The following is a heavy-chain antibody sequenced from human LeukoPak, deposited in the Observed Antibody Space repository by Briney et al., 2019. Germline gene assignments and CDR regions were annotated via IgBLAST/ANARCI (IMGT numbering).Heavy chain of an antibody. CDR3: AKNSGYNWQYFFDY. Sequence: GGSLRLSCAASGFTVSSNYMTWVRQAPGKELEWVSVIDGGGGPTYYADSVKGRFTISRDNSKNTLYLQMNSLRAEDVAVYFCAKNSGYNWQYFFDYWGQGTLVTVSS. J-gene: IGHJ4*02. D-gene: IGHD6-25*01. CDR2: IDGGGGPT. CDR1: GFTVSSNY. V-gene: IGHV3-53*01.